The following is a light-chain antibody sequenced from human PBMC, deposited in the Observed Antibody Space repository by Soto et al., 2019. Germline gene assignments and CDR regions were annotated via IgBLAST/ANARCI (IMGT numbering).Light chain of an antibody. J-gene: IGLJ2*01. Sequence: QSVLTQPPSVSGAPGQRVTISCTGSSSNIGAGYDVHWYQQLPGRAPKLLIYGNTNRPSGVPDRFSGSKSGTSASLAITGLQAEEEDYYYCLSFDSSLSVVFGGGTKLTVL. CDR2: GNT. CDR3: LSFDSSLSVV. V-gene: IGLV1-40*01. CDR1: SSNIGAGYD.